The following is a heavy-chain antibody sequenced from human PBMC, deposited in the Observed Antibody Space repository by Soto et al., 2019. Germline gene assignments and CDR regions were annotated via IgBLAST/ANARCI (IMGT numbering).Heavy chain of an antibody. D-gene: IGHD2-21*01. Sequence: GGSLRLSCAASGFTFSDFYMTWVRQAPGKGLEWLSYISINSNHKEYGDSVKGRHTISRDNAKDSLYLQMNSLRADDTAVYYCVRGGGGGQFDYWGQGTLVTVSS. CDR2: ISINSNHK. J-gene: IGHJ4*02. V-gene: IGHV3-11*06. CDR1: GFTFSDFY. CDR3: VRGGGGGQFDY.